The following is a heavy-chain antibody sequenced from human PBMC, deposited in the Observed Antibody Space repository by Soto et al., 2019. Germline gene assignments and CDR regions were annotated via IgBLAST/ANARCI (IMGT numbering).Heavy chain of an antibody. CDR1: GGSIRNVY. V-gene: IGHV4-59*01. CDR2: IFHSGNA. Sequence: ASETLSLTCTVSGGSIRNVYWSWIRQPPGKGLEWIGFIFHSGNAKYNPSLKSRVTMSVDTSKNQFSLSLDSVTAADTAVYFCARAHAPTLPFDYWGQGTLVTVSS. D-gene: IGHD2-15*01. J-gene: IGHJ4*02. CDR3: ARAHAPTLPFDY.